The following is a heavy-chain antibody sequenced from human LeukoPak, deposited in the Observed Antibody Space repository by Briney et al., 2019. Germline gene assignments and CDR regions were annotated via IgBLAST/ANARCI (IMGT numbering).Heavy chain of an antibody. Sequence: GGSLRLSCAASGVPFSLYSMHWVRQAPRQGLECVAIISHDGEKTFYSESVRGRFTISRDNWKNTMSLQMDSLRPEDTAMYHCARIGHGWTYGGGLDPWGQGTLVIV. CDR3: ARIGHGWTYGGGLDP. CDR1: GVPFSLYS. J-gene: IGHJ5*02. V-gene: IGHV3-30*04. CDR2: ISHDGEKT. D-gene: IGHD4-23*01.